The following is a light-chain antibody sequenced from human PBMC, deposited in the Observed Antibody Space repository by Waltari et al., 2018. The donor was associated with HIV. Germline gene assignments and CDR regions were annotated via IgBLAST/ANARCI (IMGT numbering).Light chain of an antibody. CDR2: QDA. V-gene: IGLV3-1*01. CDR3: QAWDSRTGV. CDR1: TVGNRN. Sequence: SFELTQPPSMSVSPGQTASITCSGDTVGNRNVFWYQQKAGQSPVLVIYQDAKRPSGIPERFSGSNSGNTATLTIRETQAMDEADYYCQAWDSRTGVFGGGTKLTVL. J-gene: IGLJ2*01.